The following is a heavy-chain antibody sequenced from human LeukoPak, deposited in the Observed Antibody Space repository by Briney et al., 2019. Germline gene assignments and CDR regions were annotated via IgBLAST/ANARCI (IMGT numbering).Heavy chain of an antibody. Sequence: SETLSLTCTVSGGSTSTYYWSWIRQPPGKGLEWIGYIHYSGGAYYNPSLKSRVTISVDTSKNQFSLKLTSLTAADTAVYYCARSYYESAGSNIDCWGQGTLVTVSS. D-gene: IGHD3-22*01. J-gene: IGHJ4*02. CDR2: IHYSGGA. CDR3: ARSYYESAGSNIDC. CDR1: GGSTSTYY. V-gene: IGHV4-59*01.